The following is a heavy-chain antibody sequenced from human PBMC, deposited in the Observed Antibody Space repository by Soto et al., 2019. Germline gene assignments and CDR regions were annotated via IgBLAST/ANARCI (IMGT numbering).Heavy chain of an antibody. D-gene: IGHD3-3*01. J-gene: IGHJ4*02. V-gene: IGHV3-11*01. CDR1: GFTFSDYY. CDR2: ISSSGSAI. CDR3: ARVERGITIFGVVIPPFDY. Sequence: QVQLVESGGGLVKPGGSLRLSCAASGFTFSDYYMSWIRQAPGKGLEWVSYISSSGSAIYYADSVTGRFTISRDNAKNSLYLQMNSLRAEDTAVYYCARVERGITIFGVVIPPFDYWGQGTLVTVSS.